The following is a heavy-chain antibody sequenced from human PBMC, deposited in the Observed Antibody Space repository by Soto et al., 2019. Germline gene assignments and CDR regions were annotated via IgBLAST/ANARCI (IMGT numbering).Heavy chain of an antibody. D-gene: IGHD1-26*01. J-gene: IGHJ4*02. CDR2: ISASGGAT. CDR1: GFNFSSHA. V-gene: IGHV3-23*01. CDR3: AKDVEGGSHYRGAFDY. Sequence: EVQLLESGGGLVQPGGALRLSRGAPGFNFSSHAMRLVRPAPGKGLEWVAAISASGGATLYADSVKGRFTISRENPKNTLYLQMNSLRADDTAVYYCAKDVEGGSHYRGAFDYWGQGTLVTVSS.